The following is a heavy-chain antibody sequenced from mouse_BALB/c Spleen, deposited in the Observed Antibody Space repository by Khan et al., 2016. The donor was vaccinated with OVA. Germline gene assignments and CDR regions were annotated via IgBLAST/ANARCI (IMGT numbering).Heavy chain of an antibody. J-gene: IGHJ3*01. V-gene: IGHV1-77*01. CDR1: GYTFTDYY. D-gene: IGHD1-2*01. CDR3: ARRNYFGYTFAY. CDR2: ISPGSGDT. Sequence: QVQLQQSGAELARPGASVKLSCKASGYTFTDYYINWVKQRTGQGLEWIGEISPGSGDTYYNERFKGKATLTADKSSSTAYMQLSSLTSEASEVYCCARRNYFGYTFAYWGQGTLVTVSA.